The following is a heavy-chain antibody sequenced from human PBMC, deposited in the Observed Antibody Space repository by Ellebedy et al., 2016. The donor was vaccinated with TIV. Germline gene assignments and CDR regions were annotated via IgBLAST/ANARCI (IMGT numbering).Heavy chain of an antibody. CDR3: ARDYYYDRGYFDL. D-gene: IGHD3-22*01. J-gene: IGHJ2*01. V-gene: IGHV3-30-3*01. Sequence: GGSLRLSXAASGFTFSSYAMHWVRQAPGKGLEWVAVISYDGSNKYYADSVKGRFTISRDNSKNTLYLQMNSLRAEDTAVYYCARDYYYDRGYFDLWGRGTLVTVSS. CDR2: ISYDGSNK. CDR1: GFTFSSYA.